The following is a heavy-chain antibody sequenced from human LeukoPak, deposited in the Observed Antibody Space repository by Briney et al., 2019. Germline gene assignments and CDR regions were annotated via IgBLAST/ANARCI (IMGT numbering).Heavy chain of an antibody. J-gene: IGHJ4*02. CDR1: GYTFTSYG. D-gene: IGHD3-10*02. CDR2: ISAYNGNT. Sequence: ASVKVSCKASGYTFTSYGISWVRQAPGQGLEWMGWISAYNGNTNYAQKLQGRVTMTTDTSTSTAYMEPRSLRSDDTAVYYCARGTVRGVIIWPFDYWGQGTLVTVSS. V-gene: IGHV1-18*01. CDR3: ARGTVRGVIIWPFDY.